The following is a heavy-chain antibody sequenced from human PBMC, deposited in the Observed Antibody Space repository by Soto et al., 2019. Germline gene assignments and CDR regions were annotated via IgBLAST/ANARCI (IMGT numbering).Heavy chain of an antibody. V-gene: IGHV3-30*18. CDR1: GFDFGSFG. Sequence: GGSLRLSCAASGFDFGSFGIHWVRQAPGRGLDWVAGISHDGNERKCADSVKGRFTISRDNSKDTLYLQMNSLRAEDTAVYYCAKGAGTSLSFFDYWGQGTLVTVSS. CDR3: AKGAGTSLSFFDY. CDR2: ISHDGNER. J-gene: IGHJ4*02. D-gene: IGHD2-2*01.